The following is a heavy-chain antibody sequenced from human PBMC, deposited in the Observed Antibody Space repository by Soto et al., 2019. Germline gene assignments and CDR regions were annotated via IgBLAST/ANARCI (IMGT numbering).Heavy chain of an antibody. D-gene: IGHD6-19*01. CDR1: GFTFSSYG. CDR2: IWYDGSNK. CDR3: ARERYSSGWYIPGYYYYYYGMDV. V-gene: IGHV3-33*01. Sequence: GGSLRLSCAASGFTFSSYGMHWVRQAPGKGLEWVAVIWYDGSNKYYADSVKGRFTISRDNSKNTLYLQMNSLRAEDTAVYYCARERYSSGWYIPGYYYYYYGMDVWGQGTTVTVSS. J-gene: IGHJ6*02.